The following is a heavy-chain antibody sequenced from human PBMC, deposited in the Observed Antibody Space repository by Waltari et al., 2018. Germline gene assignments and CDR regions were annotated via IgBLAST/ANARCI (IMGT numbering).Heavy chain of an antibody. CDR1: GITFSSYS. V-gene: IGHV3-48*01. D-gene: IGHD6-6*01. CDR3: ARDRIAAPGLFDY. J-gene: IGHJ4*02. Sequence: EVQLVESGGGLVQPGGSLRPSCAASGITFSSYSMNWVRQAPGKGLGWVSYISSSSTIHYADSVKGRFTISRDNAKNSLYLQMNSLRAEDTAVYYCARDRIAAPGLFDYWGQGTLVTVSS. CDR2: ISSSSTI.